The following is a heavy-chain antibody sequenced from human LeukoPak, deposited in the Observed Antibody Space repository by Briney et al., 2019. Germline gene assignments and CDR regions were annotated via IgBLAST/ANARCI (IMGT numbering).Heavy chain of an antibody. V-gene: IGHV3-23*01. Sequence: GGSLRLSCAASGFTFSRNGMTWVRQAPGKGLEWVSAISGSGGSTYYADSVKGRFTISRDNSKNTLYLQMNSLRAGGTAVYYCAKDRRAGSYDYWGQGTLVTVSS. CDR2: ISGSGGST. CDR3: AKDRRAGSYDY. D-gene: IGHD3-10*01. J-gene: IGHJ4*02. CDR1: GFTFSRNG.